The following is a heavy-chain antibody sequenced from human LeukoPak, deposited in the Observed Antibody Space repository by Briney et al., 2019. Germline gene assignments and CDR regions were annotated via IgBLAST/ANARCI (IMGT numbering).Heavy chain of an antibody. Sequence: GASVKVSCKVSGYTLTELSMHWVRQAPGKGLEWMGGFDPEDGETIYAQKFQGRVTMTEDTSTDTAYMELSSLRSEDTAVYYCATDLAAADYFDYWGQETLVTVSS. CDR2: FDPEDGET. CDR1: GYTLTELS. J-gene: IGHJ4*02. CDR3: ATDLAAADYFDY. D-gene: IGHD6-13*01. V-gene: IGHV1-24*01.